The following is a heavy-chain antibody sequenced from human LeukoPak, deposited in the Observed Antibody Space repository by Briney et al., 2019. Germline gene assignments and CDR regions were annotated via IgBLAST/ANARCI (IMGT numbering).Heavy chain of an antibody. CDR2: IYTSGST. V-gene: IGHV4-61*02. Sequence: SQTLSLTCTVSGGSISSGSYYWSWIRQPAGKGLEWIGRIYTSGSTNYNPSLKSRVTISVDTSKNQFSLKLSSVTAADTAVYYCAKGYYDILTGYRYYYYYYMDVWGKGTTVTISS. CDR3: AKGYYDILTGYRYYYYYYMDV. D-gene: IGHD3-9*01. CDR1: GGSISSGSYY. J-gene: IGHJ6*03.